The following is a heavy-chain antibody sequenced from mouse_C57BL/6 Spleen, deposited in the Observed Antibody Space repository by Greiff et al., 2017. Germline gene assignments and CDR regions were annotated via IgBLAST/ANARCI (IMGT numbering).Heavy chain of an antibody. Sequence: QVQLQQPGAELVKPGASVKMSCKASGYTFTSYWITWVKQRPGQGLEWIGDIYPGSGSTNYNEKFKSKATLTVDTASSTAYMQLSSLTSEDSAVYYCARGVDYGSTFYYAMDYWGQGTSVTVSS. D-gene: IGHD1-1*01. J-gene: IGHJ4*01. CDR2: IYPGSGST. CDR3: ARGVDYGSTFYYAMDY. V-gene: IGHV1-55*01. CDR1: GYTFTSYW.